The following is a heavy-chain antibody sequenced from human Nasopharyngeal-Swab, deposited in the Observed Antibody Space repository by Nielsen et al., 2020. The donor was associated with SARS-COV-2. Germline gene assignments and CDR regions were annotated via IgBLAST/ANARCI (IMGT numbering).Heavy chain of an antibody. J-gene: IGHJ6*02. D-gene: IGHD2-15*01. CDR3: ARGPGLLLGYYYYYGMDV. V-gene: IGHV4-34*01. CDR2: INHSGST. Sequence: WICQPPGKGLEWIGEINHSGSTNYNPSLKSRVTISVDTSKNQFSLKLSSVTAADTAVYYCARGPGLLLGYYYYYGMDVWGQGTTVTVSS.